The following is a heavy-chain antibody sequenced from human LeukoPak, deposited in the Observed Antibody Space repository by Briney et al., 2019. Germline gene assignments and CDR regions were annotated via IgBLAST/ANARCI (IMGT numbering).Heavy chain of an antibody. CDR2: IYYSGST. D-gene: IGHD6-13*01. V-gene: IGHV4-39*07. CDR3: ARGRGAAAIYFDY. J-gene: IGHJ4*02. CDR1: GGSISSSSYY. Sequence: SETLSLTCTVSGGSISSSSYYWGWIRQPPGKGLEWIGSIYYSGSTYYNPSLKSRVTISVDTSKNQFSLKLSSVTAADTAVYYCARGRGAAAIYFDYWGQGTLVTVSS.